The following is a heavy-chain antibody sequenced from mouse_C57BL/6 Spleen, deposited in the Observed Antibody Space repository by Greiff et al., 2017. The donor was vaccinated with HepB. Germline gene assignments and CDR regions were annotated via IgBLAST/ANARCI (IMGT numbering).Heavy chain of an antibody. V-gene: IGHV2-2*01. CDR3: ARNCYYGSSYAMDY. CDR1: GFSLTSYG. J-gene: IGHJ4*01. Sequence: VMLVESGPGLVQPSQSLSITCTVSGFSLTSYGVHWVRQSPGKGLEWLGVIWSGGSTDYNAAFISRLSISKDNSKSQVFLKMNSLQADDTAIYYCARNCYYGSSYAMDYWGQGTSVTVSS. CDR2: IWSGGST. D-gene: IGHD1-1*01.